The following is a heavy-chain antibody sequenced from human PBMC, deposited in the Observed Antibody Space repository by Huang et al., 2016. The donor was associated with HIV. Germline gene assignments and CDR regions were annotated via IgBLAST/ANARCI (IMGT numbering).Heavy chain of an antibody. CDR1: GFSFRDFV. J-gene: IGHJ4*02. V-gene: IGHV3-23*04. CDR2: VTGSGGAK. Sequence: EVQLAESGGGFVRPGGSLRLSCAASGFSFRDFVMRWIRQPPGKGLGWVSSVTGSGGAKYYADAVKGRFTISRDNSKSTLYLEMTSLRVDDTAVYYCGPYDYRGQGTLVSVSS. CDR3: GPYDY.